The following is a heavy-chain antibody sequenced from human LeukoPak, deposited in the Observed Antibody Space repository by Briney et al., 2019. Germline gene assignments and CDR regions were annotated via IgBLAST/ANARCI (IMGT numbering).Heavy chain of an antibody. J-gene: IGHJ5*02. V-gene: IGHV4-4*07. CDR3: ARDSGRYCSSTSCYVSSWFDP. Sequence: SETLSLTCTVSGGSISSYYWSWIRQPAGKGLEWIGRIYTSGSTNYNPSLKSRVTMSVDTSKNQFSLKLSSVTAADTAVYYCARDSGRYCSSTSCYVSSWFDPWGQGTLVTVSS. D-gene: IGHD2-2*01. CDR1: GGSISSYY. CDR2: IYTSGST.